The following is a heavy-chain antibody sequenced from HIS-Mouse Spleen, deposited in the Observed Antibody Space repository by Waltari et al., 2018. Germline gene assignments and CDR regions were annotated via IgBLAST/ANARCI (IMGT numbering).Heavy chain of an antibody. V-gene: IGHV3-33*06. CDR1: GFTFSSYG. J-gene: IGHJ4*02. Sequence: QVQLVESGGGVVQPGRSLRLSCAASGFTFSSYGMHWVRQAPGKGLGGVAVIWYDGSNKYYADSVKGRFTISRDNSKNTLYLQMNSLRAEDTAVYYCAKGKYYFDYWGQGTLVTVSS. CDR3: AKGKYYFDY. CDR2: IWYDGSNK.